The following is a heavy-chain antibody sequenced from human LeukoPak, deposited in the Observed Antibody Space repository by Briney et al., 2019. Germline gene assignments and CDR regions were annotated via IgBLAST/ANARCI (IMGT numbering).Heavy chain of an antibody. CDR1: GFTFSSYS. Sequence: AGGSLRLSCAASGFTFSSYSMNWVRQAPGKGLERVSYITFSSSIIYYADSVKGRFTISRDNAKNSLYLQMNSLRAEDTAVYYCARDRLHYGEYEKTFDYWGQGTLVSVSS. CDR3: ARDRLHYGEYEKTFDY. V-gene: IGHV3-48*01. CDR2: ITFSSSII. D-gene: IGHD4-17*01. J-gene: IGHJ4*02.